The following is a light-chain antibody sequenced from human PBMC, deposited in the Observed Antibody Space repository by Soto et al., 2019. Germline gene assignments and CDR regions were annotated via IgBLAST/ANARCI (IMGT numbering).Light chain of an antibody. CDR1: SSNIAPNY. J-gene: IGLJ3*02. CDR2: SND. V-gene: IGLV1-47*02. Sequence: QSVLTQPPSASGTPGQRVIISCSGSSSNIAPNYVYWYQQLPEAAPNLLILSNDRRPSRVPDQFSGSKSGTSASLAISGLLPDEEDDYYCSTWYDSLSGPVFGGGTKLTVL. CDR3: STWYDSLSGPV.